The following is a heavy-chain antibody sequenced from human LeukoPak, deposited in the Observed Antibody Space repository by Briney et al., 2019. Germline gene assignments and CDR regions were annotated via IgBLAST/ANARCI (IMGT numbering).Heavy chain of an antibody. CDR2: ISTNGGMT. V-gene: IGHV3-23*01. J-gene: IGHJ5*02. CDR3: VKGLEWRHDSSGYYPIWFGP. CDR1: GFTFTTYA. Sequence: GGSLRLSCADSGFTFTTYAIGRVRQAPGEGLQWVSGISTNGGMTYDAGSVKGRFTMSRGYSKNTLYVQMNRLIAEDTAIYYCVKGLEWRHDSSGYYPIWFGPWGQGILVTV. D-gene: IGHD3-22*01.